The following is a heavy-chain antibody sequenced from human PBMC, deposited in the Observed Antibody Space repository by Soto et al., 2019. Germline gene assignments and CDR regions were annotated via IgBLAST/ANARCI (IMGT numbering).Heavy chain of an antibody. Sequence: GASVKVSCKAFGFIFNNYAISWVRQAPGQGLEWMGWISANSGNTNYAQKLQGRVTMTTDTSTSTAYMELRSLRSDDTAVYYCARDPPVTGSSSTGFDPWGQGTLVTVSS. V-gene: IGHV1-18*04. D-gene: IGHD6-6*01. J-gene: IGHJ5*02. CDR1: GFIFNNYA. CDR2: ISANSGNT. CDR3: ARDPPVTGSSSTGFDP.